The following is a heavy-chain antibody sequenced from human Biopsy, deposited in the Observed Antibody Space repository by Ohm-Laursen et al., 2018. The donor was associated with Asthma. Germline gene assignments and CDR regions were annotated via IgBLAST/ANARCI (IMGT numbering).Heavy chain of an antibody. CDR2: IKKDGSEK. CDR3: ARGGYCTSPTCPWGRYATDV. V-gene: IGHV3-7*01. CDR1: GFTFGDYW. Sequence: SLRLSCSASGFTFGDYWMSWARQAQGKGLERVANIKKDGSEKYYVDSVKGRFTISRDNVKNSLYLHMNSLRAEDTAVYYCARGGYCTSPTCPWGRYATDVWGQGTTVTVSS. D-gene: IGHD2-2*01. J-gene: IGHJ6*02.